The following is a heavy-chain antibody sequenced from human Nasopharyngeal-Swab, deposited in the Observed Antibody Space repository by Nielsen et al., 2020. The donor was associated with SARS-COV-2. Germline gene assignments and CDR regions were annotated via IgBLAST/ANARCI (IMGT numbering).Heavy chain of an antibody. CDR2: IRSKYYGGTP. CDR1: GFTFGDYA. CDR3: TRDLFSNDYYDAKWFDP. Sequence: GGSLRLSCKASGFTFGDYAMSWFRQAPGKGLEWVGFIRSKYYGGTPEYAASVKGRLTISRDDSKSVAYLQMNSLKTEDTAVYYCTRDLFSNDYYDAKWFDPWGQGTQVTVSS. J-gene: IGHJ5*02. V-gene: IGHV3-49*03. D-gene: IGHD3-22*01.